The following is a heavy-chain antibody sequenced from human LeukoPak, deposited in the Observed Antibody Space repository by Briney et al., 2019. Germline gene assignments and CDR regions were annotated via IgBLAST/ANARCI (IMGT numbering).Heavy chain of an antibody. V-gene: IGHV4-34*01. J-gene: IGHJ4*02. Sequence: SETLSLTCAVYGGSFSGYYWSWIRQPPGKGLEWIGEINHSGSTNYNPSLKSRATISVDTSKNQFSLKLSSVTAVDTAVYYCARGRRLTTWFDYWGQGTLVTVSS. CDR2: INHSGST. D-gene: IGHD2/OR15-2a*01. CDR3: ARGRRLTTWFDY. CDR1: GGSFSGYY.